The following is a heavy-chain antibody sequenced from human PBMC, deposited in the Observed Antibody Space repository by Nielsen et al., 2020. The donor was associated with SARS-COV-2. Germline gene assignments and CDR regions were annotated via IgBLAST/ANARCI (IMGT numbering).Heavy chain of an antibody. V-gene: IGHV1-2*04. J-gene: IGHJ6*02. CDR1: GYTFTGYY. D-gene: IGHD5-18*01. CDR2: INPNSGGT. CDR3: ASERYSYGYPYYYYYGMDV. Sequence: ASVKVSCKASGYTFTGYYMHWVRQAPGQGLEWMGWINPNSGGTNYAQKFQGWVTMTRDTSISTAYMELSRLRSDDTAVYYCASERYSYGYPYYYYYGMDVWGQGTTATVSS.